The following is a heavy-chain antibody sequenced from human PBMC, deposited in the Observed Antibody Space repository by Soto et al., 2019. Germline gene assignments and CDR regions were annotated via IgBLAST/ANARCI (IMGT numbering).Heavy chain of an antibody. V-gene: IGHV1-18*01. CDR1: GYSFTRYG. J-gene: IGHJ6*02. CDR2: INTYNGNT. Sequence: QVQLVQSRAEVKNPGASVKVSCKASGYSFTRYGIAWARQAPGQGLEWMGWINTYNGNTNYAQNLQGRITLTTETTTHTAYMARTSLRSNDSIIYYCAMVDVYVTPSPQDVWGQGTTVIVSS. CDR3: AMVDVYVTPSPQDV. D-gene: IGHD3-16*01.